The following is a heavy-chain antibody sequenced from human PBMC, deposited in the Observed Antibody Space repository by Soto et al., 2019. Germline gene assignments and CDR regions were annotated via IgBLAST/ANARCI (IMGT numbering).Heavy chain of an antibody. Sequence: PGGSLRLSCAASGFTFSSYGRHWVRQAPGKGLEWVAVIWYDGSNKYYADSVKGRFTNSRDNSKNTLYLQMNSLRAEDTAVYYCARDLAGQTLYYYYGMDVWGQGTTVTVSS. J-gene: IGHJ6*02. CDR3: ARDLAGQTLYYYYGMDV. D-gene: IGHD6-13*01. V-gene: IGHV3-33*01. CDR2: IWYDGSNK. CDR1: GFTFSSYG.